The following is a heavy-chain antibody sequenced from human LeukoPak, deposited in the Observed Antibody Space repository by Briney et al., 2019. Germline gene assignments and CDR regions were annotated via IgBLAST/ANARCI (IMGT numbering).Heavy chain of an antibody. D-gene: IGHD3-22*01. CDR3: ARGTYFYDGSAYLGAFDI. Sequence: SQTLSLTCTVSSGSISSGDYYWSWIRQPPGKGLEWIGCVYYSGITYYNPSLKSRVSISGDTSKNQFSLKLSSVTAADTAVYYCARGTYFYDGSAYLGAFDIWGQGTMVTVSS. V-gene: IGHV4-30-4*01. J-gene: IGHJ3*02. CDR2: VYYSGIT. CDR1: SGSISSGDYY.